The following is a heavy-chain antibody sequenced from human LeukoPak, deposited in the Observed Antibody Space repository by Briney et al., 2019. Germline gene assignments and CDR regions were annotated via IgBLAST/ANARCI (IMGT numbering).Heavy chain of an antibody. J-gene: IGHJ6*03. Sequence: PSETLSLTCTVSGASVSSYYWSWIRQPPGKGLEWVGYIYTSGSTYYNPSLKSRVTISVDTSKNQISLRLSSVTAADTALYYCAKTDHYYYFMDVRGKGTTVTVSS. CDR2: IYTSGST. D-gene: IGHD2-21*02. CDR1: GASVSSYY. CDR3: AKTDHYYYFMDV. V-gene: IGHV4-4*09.